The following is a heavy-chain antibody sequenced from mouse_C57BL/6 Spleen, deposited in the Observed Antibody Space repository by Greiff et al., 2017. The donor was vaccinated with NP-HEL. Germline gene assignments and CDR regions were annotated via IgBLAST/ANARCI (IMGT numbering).Heavy chain of an antibody. CDR1: GYTFTSYW. CDR2: IDPSDSYT. CDR3: ARTVYYGSSDY. D-gene: IGHD1-1*01. V-gene: IGHV1-69*01. Sequence: QVQLKQPGAELVMPGASVKLSCKASGYTFTSYWMHWVKQRPGQGLEWIGEIDPSDSYTNYNQKFKGKSTLTVDKSSSTAYMQLSSLTSEDSAVYYCARTVYYGSSDYWGQGTTLTVSS. J-gene: IGHJ2*01.